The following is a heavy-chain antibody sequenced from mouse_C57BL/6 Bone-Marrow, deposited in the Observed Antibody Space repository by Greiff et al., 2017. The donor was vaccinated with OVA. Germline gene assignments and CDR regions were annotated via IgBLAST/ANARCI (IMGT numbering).Heavy chain of an antibody. CDR3: ARYKRGEYFDY. V-gene: IGHV7-3*01. J-gene: IGHJ2*01. CDR1: GFTFTDYY. Sequence: EVKLEESGGGLVQPGGSLSLSCAASGFTFTDYYMSWVRQPPGKALEWLGFIRNKANGYTTEYSASVKGRFTISRDNSQSILYLQMNALRAEDSATYYCARYKRGEYFDYWGQGTTLTVSS. CDR2: IRNKANGYTT.